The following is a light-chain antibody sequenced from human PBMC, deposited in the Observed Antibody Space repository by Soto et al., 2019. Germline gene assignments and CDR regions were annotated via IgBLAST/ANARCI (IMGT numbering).Light chain of an antibody. CDR2: DVS. Sequence: SALTQPASESGSPGQSICISCTGTSSDVGGYNYVSWYQQHPGKAPKLMIYDVSDRPSGVSNRFSGSKSGNTASLTISGLQAEDEAAYYCCSYVGATTYVSGSAPKLAV. CDR1: SSDVGGYNY. CDR3: CSYVGATTYV. J-gene: IGLJ1*01. V-gene: IGLV2-14*01.